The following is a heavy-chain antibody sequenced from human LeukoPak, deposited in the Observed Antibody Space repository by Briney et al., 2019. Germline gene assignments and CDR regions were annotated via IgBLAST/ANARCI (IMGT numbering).Heavy chain of an antibody. Sequence: GGSLRLSCAASGFTVSSNYMSWVRQAPGKGLEWVSVIYSGGSTYYADSVKGRFTISRDNSKNTLYLQMNSLRAEDTAVYYCAMEVTIFGEPYGDYWGQGTLVTVSS. CDR1: GFTVSSNY. V-gene: IGHV3-53*01. CDR2: IYSGGST. D-gene: IGHD3-3*01. CDR3: AMEVTIFGEPYGDY. J-gene: IGHJ4*02.